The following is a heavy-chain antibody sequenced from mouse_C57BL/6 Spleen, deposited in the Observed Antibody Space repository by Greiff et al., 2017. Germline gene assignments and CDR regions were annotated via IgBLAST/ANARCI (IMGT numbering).Heavy chain of an antibody. CDR2: ISDGGSYT. CDR1: GFTFSSYA. D-gene: IGHD2-4*01. J-gene: IGHJ4*01. V-gene: IGHV5-4*03. CDR3: AGGDYDYDSTVYYAMDY. Sequence: EVKLVESGGGLVKPGGSLKLSCAASGFTFSSYAMSWVRQTPEKRLEWVATISDGGSYTYYPDNVKGRFTISRDNAKNNLYLQMSHLKSEDTAMYYCAGGDYDYDSTVYYAMDYWGQGTSVTVSS.